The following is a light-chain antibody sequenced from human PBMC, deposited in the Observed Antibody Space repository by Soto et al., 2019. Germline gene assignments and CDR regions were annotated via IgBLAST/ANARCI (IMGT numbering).Light chain of an antibody. CDR3: LQANSFPRT. V-gene: IGKV1-12*01. CDR1: QDISSW. Sequence: DIQMTQSPSSVSASVGDRVTITCRASQDISSWLAWYQQKPGKAPKLLIYAASTLQSGVPSRFSGSASGTDFTLTINSLQPEDFATYYCLQANSFPRTFGRGTKVEIK. J-gene: IGKJ1*01. CDR2: AAS.